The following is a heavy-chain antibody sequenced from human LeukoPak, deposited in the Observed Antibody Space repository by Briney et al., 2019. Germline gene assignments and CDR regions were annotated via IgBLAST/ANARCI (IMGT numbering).Heavy chain of an antibody. CDR1: QFTFNNNA. Sequence: PGGSLRLSCAASQFTFNNNAMSWVRQAPGKGLEWVSGLSGDSSSIYYAASVKGRFTISRDNSKNMLYVQMNSLRAEDTAVYYCTRFRGSGSSTLYSFDYWGQGSLVTVAP. D-gene: IGHD3-10*01. J-gene: IGHJ4*02. V-gene: IGHV3-23*01. CDR2: LSGDSSSI. CDR3: TRFRGSGSSTLYSFDY.